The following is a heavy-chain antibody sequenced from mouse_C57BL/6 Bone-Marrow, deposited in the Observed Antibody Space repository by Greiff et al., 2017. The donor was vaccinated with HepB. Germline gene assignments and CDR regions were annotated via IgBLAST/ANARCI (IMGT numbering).Heavy chain of an antibody. D-gene: IGHD2-10*02. CDR2: IDPSDSYT. CDR3: AREYGNYWYFDV. CDR1: GYTFTSYW. J-gene: IGHJ1*03. V-gene: IGHV1-69*01. Sequence: QVQLQQSGAELVMPGASVKLSCKASGYTFTSYWMHWVKQRPGQGLEWIGGIDPSDSYTNYNQKFKGKSTLTVDKSSSTAYMQLSSLTSEDSAVYYCAREYGNYWYFDVWGTGTTVTVSS.